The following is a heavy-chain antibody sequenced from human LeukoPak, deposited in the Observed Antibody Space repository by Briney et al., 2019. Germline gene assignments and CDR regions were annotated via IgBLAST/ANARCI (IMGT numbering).Heavy chain of an antibody. CDR3: ARGDSVGYCSSTSCRTDYFDY. CDR2: IYSGGST. D-gene: IGHD2-2*01. CDR1: GFTVSSNY. V-gene: IGHV3-66*02. J-gene: IGHJ4*02. Sequence: GGSLRLSCAASGFTVSSNYMSWGRQAPGKGLEWVSVIYSGGSTYYADSVKGRFTISRDNSKNTLYLQMNSLRAEDTAVYYCARGDSVGYCSSTSCRTDYFDYWGQGTLVTVSS.